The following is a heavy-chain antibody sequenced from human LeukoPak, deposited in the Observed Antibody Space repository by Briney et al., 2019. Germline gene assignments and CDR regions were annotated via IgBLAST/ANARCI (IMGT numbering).Heavy chain of an antibody. CDR2: INHSGST. CDR3: ARGAARNFDY. D-gene: IGHD6-6*01. CDR1: GGSFSGYY. Sequence: SETLSLTCAVYGGSFSGYYWSWIRQPPGKGLEWIGEINHSGSTNYNPSLKSRVTISVDTSKNQFSLKLSSVTAADTAVYYCARGAARNFDYWGQGTLVTVSS. V-gene: IGHV4-34*01. J-gene: IGHJ4*02.